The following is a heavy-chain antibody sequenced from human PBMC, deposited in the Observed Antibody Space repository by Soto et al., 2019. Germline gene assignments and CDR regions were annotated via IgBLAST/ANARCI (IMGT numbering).Heavy chain of an antibody. CDR1: GGSFSGYY. CDR3: AINQDFYDSTGYYS. J-gene: IGHJ1*01. D-gene: IGHD3-22*01. CDR2: INHSGST. V-gene: IGHV4-34*01. Sequence: SETLSLTCAVYGGSFSGYYWTWIRQPPGTGLEWIGEINHSGSTNYNPSLKSRVTISVDTSKNQFSLKLTSVTAADTAVYYCAINQDFYDSTGYYSRAQRTAVPVSS.